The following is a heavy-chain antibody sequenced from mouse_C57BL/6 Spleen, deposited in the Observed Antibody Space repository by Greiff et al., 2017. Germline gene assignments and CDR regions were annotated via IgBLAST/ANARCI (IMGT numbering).Heavy chain of an antibody. Sequence: VQLQQPGAELVKPGASVKMSCKASGYTFTSYWITWVKQRPGQGLEWIGDIYPGSGSTNYNEKFKSKATLTVDTSSSTAYMQLSSLTSEDSAVYYCARGGIYLGYFDVWGTGTTVTVSS. D-gene: IGHD5-5*01. CDR1: GYTFTSYW. CDR2: IYPGSGST. J-gene: IGHJ1*03. CDR3: ARGGIYLGYFDV. V-gene: IGHV1-55*01.